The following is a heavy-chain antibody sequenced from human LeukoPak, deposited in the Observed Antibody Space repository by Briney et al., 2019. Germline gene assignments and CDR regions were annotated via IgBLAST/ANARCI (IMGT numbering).Heavy chain of an antibody. V-gene: IGHV3-9*03. Sequence: GRSLRLSCAASGFTFDNYAMHWVRQAPGKGLEWVSGIRWNSGSIGYADSVKGRFTIYRDNAKNSLYLQMNSLRTEDMALNYCAKDEFVASDFTGAFDIWGQGTMVTVSS. CDR1: GFTFDNYA. CDR2: IRWNSGSI. CDR3: AKDEFVASDFTGAFDI. D-gene: IGHD2-8*02. J-gene: IGHJ3*02.